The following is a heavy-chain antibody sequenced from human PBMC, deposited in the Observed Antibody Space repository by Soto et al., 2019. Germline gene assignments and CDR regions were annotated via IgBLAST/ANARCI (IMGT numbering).Heavy chain of an antibody. J-gene: IGHJ6*03. Sequence: SETLSLTCAVYGGSFSGYYWSWIRQPPGKGLEWIGEINHSGSANYNPSLKSRVTISVDTSKNQFSLKLSSVTAADTAVYYCARFKHLRPHTVRGSYYYMDVWGKGTTVTVSS. CDR3: ARFKHLRPHTVRGSYYYMDV. CDR2: INHSGSA. D-gene: IGHD4-4*01. V-gene: IGHV4-34*01. CDR1: GGSFSGYY.